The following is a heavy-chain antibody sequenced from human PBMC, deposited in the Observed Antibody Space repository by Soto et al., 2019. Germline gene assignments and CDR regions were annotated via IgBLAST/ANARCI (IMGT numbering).Heavy chain of an antibody. CDR3: AKDLRLTVGASELRAFDY. V-gene: IGHV3-30*18. Sequence: ESGGGVVQPGRSLRLSCAASGFTFSSYGMHWVRQAPGKGLEWVAVISYDGSNKYYADSVKGRFTISRDNSRNTLYLQMNSLRAEDTAVYYCAKDLRLTVGASELRAFDYWGQGTLVTVSS. J-gene: IGHJ4*02. D-gene: IGHD1-7*01. CDR1: GFTFSSYG. CDR2: ISYDGSNK.